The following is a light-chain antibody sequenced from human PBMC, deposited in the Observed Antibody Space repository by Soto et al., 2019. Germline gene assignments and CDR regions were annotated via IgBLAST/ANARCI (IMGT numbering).Light chain of an antibody. CDR3: SSYTSSSTPV. J-gene: IGLJ2*01. CDR1: SSDVGGYNY. CDR2: DVS. Sequence: QSALTQPASVSGSPGQSITISCTGTSSDVGGYNYVSWYQQHPGKAPKLMIYDVSNRPSGVSNRFSGSKSGNTASLTISGLQDEDEADYYCSSYTSSSTPVFGGGTKVTVL. V-gene: IGLV2-14*01.